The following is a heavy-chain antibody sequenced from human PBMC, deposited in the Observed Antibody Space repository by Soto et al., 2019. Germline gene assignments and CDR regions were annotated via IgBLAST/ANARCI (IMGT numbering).Heavy chain of an antibody. CDR1: GGSFSGYY. CDR2: MNRSGDI. Sequence: PSETLSLTCDVSGGSFSGYYWTWIRQPPGKGLEWIGEMNRSGDIKYNPSLVSRVTISADTSTNQFSLKLTSVTAADTAVYFCARWASYWGQGALVTVSS. J-gene: IGHJ4*02. CDR3: ARWASY. V-gene: IGHV4-34*01.